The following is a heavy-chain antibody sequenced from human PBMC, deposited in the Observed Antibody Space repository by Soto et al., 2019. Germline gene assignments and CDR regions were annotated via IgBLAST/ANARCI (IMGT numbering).Heavy chain of an antibody. D-gene: IGHD1-20*01. J-gene: IGHJ4*02. Sequence: GGSLRLSCAASGFTFSTYWMSWVRQAPGKGLEWVANIKQDGSEKYYVDSVKGRFTISRDNAGNSLYLEMNSLRAEDAAVYYCASQLHNWNNADLFDYWGQGTLVTVSS. CDR1: GFTFSTYW. CDR2: IKQDGSEK. V-gene: IGHV3-7*05. CDR3: ASQLHNWNNADLFDY.